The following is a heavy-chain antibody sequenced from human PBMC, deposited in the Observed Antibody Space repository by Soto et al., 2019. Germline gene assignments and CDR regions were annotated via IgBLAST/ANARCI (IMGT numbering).Heavy chain of an antibody. CDR1: GGSISSGGYY. Sequence: KPSETLSLTCTVSGGSISSGGYYWSWIRQHPGKGLEWIGYIYYSGSTYYNPSLKSRVTISVDTSKNQFSLKLSSVTAADTAVYYCARGYGDYEKAQDMDVWGKGTTVPVSS. CDR3: ARGYGDYEKAQDMDV. D-gene: IGHD4-17*01. J-gene: IGHJ6*03. CDR2: IYYSGST. V-gene: IGHV4-31*03.